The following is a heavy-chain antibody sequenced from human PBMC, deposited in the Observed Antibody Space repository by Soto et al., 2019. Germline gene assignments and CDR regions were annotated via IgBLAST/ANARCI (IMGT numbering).Heavy chain of an antibody. V-gene: IGHV3-43*01. CDR2: ITWDAGSA. CDR1: GFTFDDHT. J-gene: IGHJ4*02. CDR3: AKEKDRIFDY. Sequence: EVQLVVSGGLVVRPGGSLRLSRAGSGFTFDDHTMHWVRQAPGKGLEWVSLITWDAGSAFYADSVRGRFTISRDNSKNSLYLQMNSLRTEDSALYYCAKEKDRIFDYWGRGTPVTVSS.